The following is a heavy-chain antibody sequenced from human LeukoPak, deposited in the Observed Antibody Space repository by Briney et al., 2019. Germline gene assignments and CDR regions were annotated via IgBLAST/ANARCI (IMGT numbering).Heavy chain of an antibody. CDR1: GFTFNTYA. J-gene: IGHJ4*02. CDR3: ANWVRETGSDY. D-gene: IGHD3-10*01. CDR2: VSGGGTAS. Sequence: PGGSLRLSCAASGFTFNTYAMSWVRQAPGKGLEWVSTVSGGGTASYYADSVKSRFTISRDNSKNTLYLQMNSLRAEDTAVYYCANWVRETGSDYWGQGILVTVSS. V-gene: IGHV3-23*01.